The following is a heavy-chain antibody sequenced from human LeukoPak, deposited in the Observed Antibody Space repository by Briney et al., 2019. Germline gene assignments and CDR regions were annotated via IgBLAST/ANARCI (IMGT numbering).Heavy chain of an antibody. Sequence: SETLSLTCTVSGGSISSSNWWSWVRQPPGKGLEWIGEIYHSGSTNYSPSLKSRVTISVDKSKNQFSLKVTSVTAADTAVYYCARVSSGSYYFDSWGQGTLVTVSS. D-gene: IGHD1-26*01. CDR2: IYHSGST. CDR3: ARVSSGSYYFDS. CDR1: GGSISSSNW. V-gene: IGHV4-4*02. J-gene: IGHJ4*02.